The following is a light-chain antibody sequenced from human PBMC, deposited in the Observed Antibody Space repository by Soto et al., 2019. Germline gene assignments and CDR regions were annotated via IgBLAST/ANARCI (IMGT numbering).Light chain of an antibody. V-gene: IGKV3-20*01. J-gene: IGKJ1*01. CDR2: GAS. CDR3: QQYADFPRT. Sequence: EIVLTQSPGTLSLSPRESATLSCRASQSVTNSFLAWYHHKPGQAPRLLIYGASSRATGIPDRFSGSGSGTDFTLTISRLEPEDFAVYYCQQYADFPRTFGQGTKVEIK. CDR1: QSVTNSF.